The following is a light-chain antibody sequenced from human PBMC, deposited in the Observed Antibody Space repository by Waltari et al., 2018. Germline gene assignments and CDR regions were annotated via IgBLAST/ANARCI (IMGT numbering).Light chain of an antibody. V-gene: IGKV1-5*03. CDR1: QSINTW. CDR2: KAS. Sequence: DIQMTQSPSTLSASVGDRTTITCRASQSINTWLACYQQKPGKAPKLLISKASSLESEVPSRFSGSGFGTEFTLTISSLQPDDSATFYCQRYSTYPPTFGGGTKVEIK. CDR3: QRYSTYPPT. J-gene: IGKJ4*01.